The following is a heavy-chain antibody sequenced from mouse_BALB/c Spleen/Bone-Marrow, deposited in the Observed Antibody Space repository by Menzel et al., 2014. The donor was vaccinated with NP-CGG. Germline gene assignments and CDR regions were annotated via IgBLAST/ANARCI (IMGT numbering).Heavy chain of an antibody. D-gene: IGHD1-1*01. V-gene: IGHV4-1*02. J-gene: IGHJ2*01. CDR3: ARRDYYGYLNY. Sequence: EXXLVESGGGLVQPGGSLKLSCAASGFDFSRYWMSWVRQAPGKGLEWIGEINPESRTINYSPSLKDKFIISRDNAKNTLYLRLNKVRSEDSALYYCARRDYYGYLNYWGQGTTLTVSS. CDR1: GFDFSRYW. CDR2: INPESRTI.